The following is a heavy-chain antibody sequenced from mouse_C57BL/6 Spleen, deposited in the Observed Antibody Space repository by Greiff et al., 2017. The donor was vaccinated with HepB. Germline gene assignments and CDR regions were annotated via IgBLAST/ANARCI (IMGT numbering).Heavy chain of an antibody. CDR2: IDPEDGDT. CDR1: GFNIKDYY. V-gene: IGHV14-1*01. J-gene: IGHJ2*01. D-gene: IGHD3-1*01. CDR3: TKADRGRDYFDY. Sequence: EVQLQQSGAELVRPGASVKLSCTASGFNIKDYYMHWVKQRPEQGLEWIGRIDPEDGDTEYAPKFQGKATMTADTSSNTAYLQLSSLTSEDTAVYYCTKADRGRDYFDYWGQGTTLTVSS.